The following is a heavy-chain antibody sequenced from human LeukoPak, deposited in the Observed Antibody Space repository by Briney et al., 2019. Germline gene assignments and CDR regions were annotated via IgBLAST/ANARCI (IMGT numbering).Heavy chain of an antibody. CDR2: IYNSGST. CDR1: GGSISSGGYY. Sequence: SETLSLTCTVSGGSISSGGYYWSWIRQHPGKGLQLIGYIYNSGSTYYNPSLKSRVTISVDTSKNQFSLRLSSVTAADTAVYYCARHRYYYDSSGYYYQPWGQGTLVTVSS. CDR3: ARHRYYYDSSGYYYQP. J-gene: IGHJ5*02. D-gene: IGHD3-22*01. V-gene: IGHV4-31*03.